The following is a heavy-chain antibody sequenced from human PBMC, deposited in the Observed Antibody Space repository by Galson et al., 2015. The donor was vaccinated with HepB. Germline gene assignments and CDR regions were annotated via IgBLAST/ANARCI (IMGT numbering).Heavy chain of an antibody. CDR1: GFTFSSYA. J-gene: IGHJ4*02. D-gene: IGHD6-13*01. V-gene: IGHV3-30*04. CDR2: ISYDGSNK. CDR3: VTGYSSSWNLDY. Sequence: CAASGFTFSSYAMHWVRQAPGKGLEWVAVISYDGSNKYYADSVKGRFTISRDNSKNTLYLQMNSLRAEDTALYYCVTGYSSSWNLDYWGQGTLVTVSS.